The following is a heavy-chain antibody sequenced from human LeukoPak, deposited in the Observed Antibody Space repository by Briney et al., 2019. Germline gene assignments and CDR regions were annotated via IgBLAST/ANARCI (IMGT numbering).Heavy chain of an antibody. CDR2: IYTSGST. CDR3: ARAGLLWFGRAFDI. D-gene: IGHD3-10*01. CDR1: GGSISSGSYH. J-gene: IGHJ3*02. Sequence: SETLSLTCTVSGGSISSGSYHWSWIRQPAGKGLEWIGRIYTSGSTNYNPSLKSRVTISVDTSKNQFSLKLSSVTAADTAVYYCARAGLLWFGRAFDIWGQGTMVTVSS. V-gene: IGHV4-61*02.